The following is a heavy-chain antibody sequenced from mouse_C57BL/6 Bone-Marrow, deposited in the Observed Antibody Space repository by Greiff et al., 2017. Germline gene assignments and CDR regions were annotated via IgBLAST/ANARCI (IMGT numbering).Heavy chain of an antibody. J-gene: IGHJ1*03. CDR2: ISGGGGNT. CDR1: GFTFSSYT. D-gene: IGHD1-1*01. V-gene: IGHV5-9*01. Sequence: DVMLVESGGGLVQPGGSLKLSCAASGFTFSSYTMSWVRQTPEKRLQWVAAISGGGGNTYYPDSVKGRFTISRDNDKNILYLKMSSLRSEDTALYYCSRQVTTVLATKYFDVWGTGTTVTVSS. CDR3: SRQVTTVLATKYFDV.